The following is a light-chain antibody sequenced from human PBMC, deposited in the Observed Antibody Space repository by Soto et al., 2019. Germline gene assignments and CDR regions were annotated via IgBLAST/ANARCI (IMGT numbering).Light chain of an antibody. V-gene: IGKV3-11*01. CDR3: QQRSKWPLT. J-gene: IGKJ4*01. CDR2: GVS. Sequence: EIVMTQSPATLSVSLGERATLSCRASQSISSNLAWYQQKPGQAPRLLIYGVSSRATGIPDRFSGSGSGTDFTLTISSLEPEDFAVYYCQQRSKWPLTFGGGTKVDI. CDR1: QSISSN.